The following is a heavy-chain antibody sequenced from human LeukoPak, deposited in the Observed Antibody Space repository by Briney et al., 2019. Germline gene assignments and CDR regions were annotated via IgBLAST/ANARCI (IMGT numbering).Heavy chain of an antibody. D-gene: IGHD3-10*01. V-gene: IGHV3-23*01. J-gene: IGHJ4*02. CDR3: AKVGVWFGDFRLYFDY. CDR2: ISGSGGST. Sequence: GGSLRLSCAASGFTFSSYAMSWVRQAPVKGLEWVSAISGSGGSTYYADSVKGRFTISRDNSKNTLYLQMNSLRAEDTAVYYCAKVGVWFGDFRLYFDYWGQGTLVTVSS. CDR1: GFTFSSYA.